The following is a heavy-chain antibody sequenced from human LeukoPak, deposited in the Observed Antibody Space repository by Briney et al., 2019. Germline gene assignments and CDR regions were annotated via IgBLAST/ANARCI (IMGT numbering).Heavy chain of an antibody. CDR2: ISGSGGST. CDR3: AKGTYSSSPRDY. J-gene: IGHJ4*02. D-gene: IGHD6-6*01. Sequence: GGSLRLSCAASGLTFSSCAMSWVRQAPGKGLEWVSAISGSGGSTYYAGSVKGRFTISRDNSKNTLFLQMNSLRAEDTAVYYCAKGTYSSSPRDYWGRGTLVTVSS. CDR1: GLTFSSCA. V-gene: IGHV3-23*01.